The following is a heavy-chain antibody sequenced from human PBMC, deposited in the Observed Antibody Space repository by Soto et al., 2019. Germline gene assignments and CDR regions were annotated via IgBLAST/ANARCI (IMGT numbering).Heavy chain of an antibody. CDR3: ARHPSSSWAYYYYMDV. Sequence: KLPETLSLTCTVSGGSISSSNYYWGWIRQPPGKGLEWIGCIYYSGSTYFNPSLKSRVTISVDSSKNQFSLELRSVTAADTAVYYCARHPSSSWAYYYYMDVWGKGTTVTVSS. CDR2: IYYSGST. J-gene: IGHJ6*03. V-gene: IGHV4-39*01. D-gene: IGHD6-13*01. CDR1: GGSISSSNYY.